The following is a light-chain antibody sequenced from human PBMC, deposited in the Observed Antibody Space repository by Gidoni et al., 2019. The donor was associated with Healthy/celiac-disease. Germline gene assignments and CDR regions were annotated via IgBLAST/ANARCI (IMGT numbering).Light chain of an antibody. CDR3: QQRSNWSGT. J-gene: IGKJ2*02. CDR2: DAS. Sequence: EIVFTQSPATLSLSPGERATLSCRASQSVSSYLAWYQQKPGQAPRLLIYDASNRATGIPARFSGSESGTDFTLTISSLEPEDFAVYYCQQRSNWSGTFGQGTKLEIK. CDR1: QSVSSY. V-gene: IGKV3-11*01.